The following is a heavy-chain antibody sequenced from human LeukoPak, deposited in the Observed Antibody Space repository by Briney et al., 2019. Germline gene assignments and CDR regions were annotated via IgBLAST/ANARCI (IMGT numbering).Heavy chain of an antibody. Sequence: SETLSLTCTISGGSISSGAYYWSWIRQPPGKGLEWIAYISYTGSTYYNPSLKSRVTMSVDTSKNQFSLKLSSVTAADTAVYYCASAYSSWXWFDPWGQGTLVTVSX. CDR3: ASAYSSWXWFDP. V-gene: IGHV4-30-4*08. CDR2: ISYTGST. D-gene: IGHD6-13*01. CDR1: GGSISSGAYY. J-gene: IGHJ5*02.